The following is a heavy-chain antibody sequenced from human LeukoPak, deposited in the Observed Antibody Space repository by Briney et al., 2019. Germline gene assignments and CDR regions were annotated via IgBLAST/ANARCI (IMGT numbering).Heavy chain of an antibody. Sequence: GGSLRLSCAASGFTFSDYYMSWIRQAPGKGLEWVSYISSSGSTIYYADSVKGRFTISRDNAKNSLYLQMNSLRAEDTAVYYCAICHWYSSGCRNDYWGQGTLVTVSS. J-gene: IGHJ4*02. CDR2: ISSSGSTI. CDR3: AICHWYSSGCRNDY. D-gene: IGHD6-19*01. V-gene: IGHV3-11*01. CDR1: GFTFSDYY.